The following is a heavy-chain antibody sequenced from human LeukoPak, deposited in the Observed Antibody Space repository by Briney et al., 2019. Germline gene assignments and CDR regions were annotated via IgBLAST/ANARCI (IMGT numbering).Heavy chain of an antibody. J-gene: IGHJ3*01. CDR1: GFSFSTNP. CDR3: VKEHVDRAFTRSFEV. V-gene: IGHV3-23*01. D-gene: IGHD3-10*01. CDR2: ISPDRT. Sequence: PGGSLRLSCAASGFSFSTNPMRWVRQAPGKGLEWVSAISPDRTYYADSVKGRLTISRDNYKNTVDLHINSPRAEDTAIYYCVKEHVDRAFTRSFEVWGQGTVVTVSS.